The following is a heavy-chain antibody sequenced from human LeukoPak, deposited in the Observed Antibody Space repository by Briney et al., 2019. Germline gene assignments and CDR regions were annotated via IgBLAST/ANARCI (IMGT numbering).Heavy chain of an antibody. CDR1: GGSLSNYY. Sequence: SETLSLTCTVSGGSLSNYYWSWIRQPPGKGLEWIGYIYYSGSTNYNPSLKSRVTISVDTSNNQFSLNLTSVTAADTAVYYCARDGHRRYHYDSSGREDAFDVWGQGTMVTVSS. CDR3: ARDGHRRYHYDSSGREDAFDV. V-gene: IGHV4-59*01. CDR2: IYYSGST. D-gene: IGHD3-22*01. J-gene: IGHJ3*01.